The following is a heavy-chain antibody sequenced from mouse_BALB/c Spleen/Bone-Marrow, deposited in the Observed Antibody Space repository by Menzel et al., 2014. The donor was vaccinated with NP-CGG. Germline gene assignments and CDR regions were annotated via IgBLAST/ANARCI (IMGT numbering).Heavy chain of an antibody. V-gene: IGHV5-4*02. J-gene: IGHJ3*01. D-gene: IGHD4-1*01. CDR2: ISDGGSYT. CDR3: TRGLGWFGY. CDR1: GFTFSDYY. Sequence: EVQLVESEGDLVKPGGSLRLSCAASGFTFSDYYMYWIRQTPEKRLEWVATISDGGSYTNYADSVKGRFTISRDNAKNNLYLQMSSLKSEDTAMYYCTRGLGWFGYWGQGTLVTVSA.